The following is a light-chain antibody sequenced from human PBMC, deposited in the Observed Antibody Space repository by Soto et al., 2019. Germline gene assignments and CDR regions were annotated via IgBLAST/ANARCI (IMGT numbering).Light chain of an antibody. CDR3: QQYGSSPRT. V-gene: IGKV3-20*01. CDR1: QSVSSSY. J-gene: IGKJ1*01. CDR2: GAS. Sequence: EIELTQSPGTLSLSAGDRATLSCRASQSVSSSYLAWYQKKPGQAPRLLIYGASSMATGIPYRFSGSGSGTDFTLTISRLEPEDFAVYYCQQYGSSPRTFGQGTKVEIK.